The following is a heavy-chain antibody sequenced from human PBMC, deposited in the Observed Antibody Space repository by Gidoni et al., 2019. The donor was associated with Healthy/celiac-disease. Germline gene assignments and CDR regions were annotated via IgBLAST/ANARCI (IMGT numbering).Heavy chain of an antibody. CDR1: GRSVSSGRYY. CDR2: IYYSGST. V-gene: IGHV4-61*01. Sequence: QVQPHESAPGLVQPSETLSLNCTVPGRSVSSGRYYWSWIRQPPGRGLEWIGYIYYSGSTNYNPSLKSRVTISVDTSKNQFSLKLSSVTAADTAVYYCARAKQQLVKFWGQGTLVTVSS. D-gene: IGHD6-13*01. CDR3: ARAKQQLVKF. J-gene: IGHJ4*02.